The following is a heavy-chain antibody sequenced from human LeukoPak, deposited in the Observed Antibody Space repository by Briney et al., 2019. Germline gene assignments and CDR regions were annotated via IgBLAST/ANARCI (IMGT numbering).Heavy chain of an antibody. CDR1: GYTFTGYY. J-gene: IGHJ6*03. D-gene: IGHD6-19*01. Sequence: GASVKVSCKASGYTFTGYYMHWVRQAPGQGLELMGRINPNSGGTNYAQKFQGRVTMTRDTSISTAYMELSRLRSDDTAVYYCARSWAGSSYYYMDVWGKGTTVTVSS. CDR3: ARSWAGSSYYYMDV. CDR2: INPNSGGT. V-gene: IGHV1-2*06.